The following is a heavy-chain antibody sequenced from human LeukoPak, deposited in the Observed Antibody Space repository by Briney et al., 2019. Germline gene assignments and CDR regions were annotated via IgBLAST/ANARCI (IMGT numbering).Heavy chain of an antibody. J-gene: IGHJ4*02. CDR2: IYYSGST. CDR1: GGSISSSSYY. CDR3: ARRYGSGRAIYY. D-gene: IGHD3-10*01. V-gene: IGHV4-39*01. Sequence: SETLSLTCTVSGGSISSSSYYWGWIRQPPGKGLEWIGSIYYSGSTYYNPSLKSRVTISVDTSKNQFSLKLSSVTAADTAVYYCARRYGSGRAIYYWGQGTLVTVSS.